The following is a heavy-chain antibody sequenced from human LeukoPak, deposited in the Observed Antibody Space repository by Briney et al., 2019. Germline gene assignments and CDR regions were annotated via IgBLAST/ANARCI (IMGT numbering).Heavy chain of an antibody. CDR1: GYSISSGYY. J-gene: IGHJ5*02. CDR3: ARRSDWFDP. Sequence: SETLSLTCTVSGYSISSGYYWGWIRQPPGKGLEWIGSIYHSGSTYYNPSLKSRVTISVDTSKNQFSLKLSSVTAADTAVYYCARRSDWFDPWGQGTLATVSS. CDR2: IYHSGST. V-gene: IGHV4-38-2*02.